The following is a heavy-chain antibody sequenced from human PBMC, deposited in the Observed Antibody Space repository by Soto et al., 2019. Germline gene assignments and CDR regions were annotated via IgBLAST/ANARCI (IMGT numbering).Heavy chain of an antibody. Sequence: LRLSCAASGFTFSSYSMNWVRQAPGKGLEWVSSISSSSSYIYYADSVKGRFTISRDNAKNSLYLQMNSLRAEDTAVYYCAREERIAARQGYYYYYGMDVWGQGTTVTVSS. CDR1: GFTFSSYS. J-gene: IGHJ6*02. CDR3: AREERIAARQGYYYYYGMDV. V-gene: IGHV3-21*01. CDR2: ISSSSSYI. D-gene: IGHD6-6*01.